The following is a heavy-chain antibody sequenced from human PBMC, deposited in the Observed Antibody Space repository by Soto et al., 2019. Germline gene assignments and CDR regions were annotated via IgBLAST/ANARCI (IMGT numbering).Heavy chain of an antibody. Sequence: PGESLKISCKGSGYSFTSYWIGWVRQMPGKGLEWMGIIYPGDPDTRYSPSFQGQVTISADKSFSIAYLQWSSLKASDTAIYFCARLELTGLDNWGQGTPVTVSS. V-gene: IGHV5-51*01. D-gene: IGHD3-9*01. CDR1: GYSFTSYW. CDR2: IYPGDPDT. CDR3: ARLELTGLDN. J-gene: IGHJ4*02.